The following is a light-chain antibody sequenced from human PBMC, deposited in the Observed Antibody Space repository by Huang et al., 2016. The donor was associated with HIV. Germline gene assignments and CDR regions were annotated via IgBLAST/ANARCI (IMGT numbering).Light chain of an antibody. Sequence: DIVLTQSPATLSLSPGERATLSCRASQSVSNTLAWYQQKPGQAPRLLIYDASNRATGIPARFSGSGSGTDFTLTISSLEPEDFAVYYCQQRSNWPPWTFGQGTKVEIK. J-gene: IGKJ1*01. CDR3: QQRSNWPPWT. CDR1: QSVSNT. V-gene: IGKV3-11*01. CDR2: DAS.